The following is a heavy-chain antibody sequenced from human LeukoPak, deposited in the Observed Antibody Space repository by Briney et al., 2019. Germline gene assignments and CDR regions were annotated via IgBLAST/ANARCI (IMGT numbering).Heavy chain of an antibody. J-gene: IGHJ5*02. V-gene: IGHV3-7*01. D-gene: IGHD5-24*01. CDR2: INQDGSEK. CDR3: ARGRDGYNYGAWFDP. Sequence: PGGSLRLSCAASGFTFSSYWMSWVRQAPGKGLEWVANINQDGSEKYYVDSVKGRFTISRDNAKNSLYLQMNSLRAEDTAVYYCARGRDGYNYGAWFDPWGQGTLVTVSS. CDR1: GFTFSSYW.